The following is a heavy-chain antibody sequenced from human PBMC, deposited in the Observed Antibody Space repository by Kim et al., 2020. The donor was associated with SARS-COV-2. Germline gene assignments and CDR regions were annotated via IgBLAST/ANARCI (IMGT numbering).Heavy chain of an antibody. CDR1: GFTFSSYA. D-gene: IGHD4-17*01. CDR2: ISGSGGST. Sequence: GGSLRHSCAASGFTFSSYAMSWVRQAPGKGLEWVSAISGSGGSTYYADSVKGRFTISRDNSKNTLYLQMNSLRAEDTAVYYCAKTTVGNSPFYYYYGMDVWGQGTTVTVSS. CDR3: AKTTVGNSPFYYYYGMDV. J-gene: IGHJ6*02. V-gene: IGHV3-23*01.